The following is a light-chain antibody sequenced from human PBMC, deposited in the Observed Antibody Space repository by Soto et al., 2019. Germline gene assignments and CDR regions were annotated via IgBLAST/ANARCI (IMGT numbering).Light chain of an antibody. Sequence: QSVLTQPASVSGSPGQSITISCTGTSSDIGAYNFVSWYQQHPGKAPKLMLYDVNIRPSGVSNPFSGSKSGNTASLTISGPQAEDEADYYCTSWTTSTTMIFGGGTKVTVL. CDR1: SSDIGAYNF. V-gene: IGLV2-14*03. CDR3: TSWTTSTTMI. J-gene: IGLJ2*01. CDR2: DVN.